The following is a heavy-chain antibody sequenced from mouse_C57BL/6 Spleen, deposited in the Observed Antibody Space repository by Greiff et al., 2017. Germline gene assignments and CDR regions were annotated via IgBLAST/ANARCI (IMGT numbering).Heavy chain of an antibody. D-gene: IGHD1-1*01. V-gene: IGHV1-80*01. Sequence: VQLQQSGAELVKPGASVKISCKASGYAFSSYWLNWVKQRPGKGLEWIGQLYPGDGDTNYNGKFKGKATLTADKSSSTAYMQLSSLTSEGSAFYFCARLMLLRSYCFDYWGQGTTLTVSA. CDR3: ARLMLLRSYCFDY. J-gene: IGHJ2*01. CDR1: GYAFSSYW. CDR2: LYPGDGDT.